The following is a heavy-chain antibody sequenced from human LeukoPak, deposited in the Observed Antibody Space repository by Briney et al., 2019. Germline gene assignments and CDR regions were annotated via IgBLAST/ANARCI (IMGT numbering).Heavy chain of an antibody. Sequence: GGSLRLSCAASGFTFSSYEMNWVRQAPGEGLEWVSYISSSDNTIYYADSVKGRFTISRDNAKNSLYLQMNSLRAEDTAVYYCAKVRTMIAVAFDIWGQGTMVTVSS. CDR3: AKVRTMIAVAFDI. V-gene: IGHV3-48*03. J-gene: IGHJ3*02. CDR1: GFTFSSYE. CDR2: ISSSDNTI. D-gene: IGHD3-22*01.